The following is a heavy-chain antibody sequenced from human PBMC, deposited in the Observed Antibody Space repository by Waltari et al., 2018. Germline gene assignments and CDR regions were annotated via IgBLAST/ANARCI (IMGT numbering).Heavy chain of an antibody. Sequence: QVQLQQWGAGLLKPSETLSLTCAVYGGSFSGYYWSWIRQPPGKGLAWIGEINHSGSTNYNPSLKSRVTISVDTSKNQFSLKLSSVTAADTAVYYCARYDTPTYYDILTGLEDAFDIWGQGTMVTVSS. CDR1: GGSFSGYY. V-gene: IGHV4-34*01. CDR2: INHSGST. D-gene: IGHD3-9*01. CDR3: ARYDTPTYYDILTGLEDAFDI. J-gene: IGHJ3*02.